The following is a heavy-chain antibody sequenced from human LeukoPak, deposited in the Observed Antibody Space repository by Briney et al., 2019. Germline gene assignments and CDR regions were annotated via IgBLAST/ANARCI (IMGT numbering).Heavy chain of an antibody. CDR3: AKDQEGSSGLSWYFDL. CDR2: ISGSGGST. V-gene: IGHV3-23*01. Sequence: PGGSLRLSCAASGFTFSSYAMSWVRQAPGKGLEWVSAISGSGGSTYYADSAKGRFTISRDNSKNTLYLQMNSLRAEDTAVYYCAKDQEGSSGLSWYFDLWGRGTLVTVSS. J-gene: IGHJ2*01. D-gene: IGHD3-22*01. CDR1: GFTFSSYA.